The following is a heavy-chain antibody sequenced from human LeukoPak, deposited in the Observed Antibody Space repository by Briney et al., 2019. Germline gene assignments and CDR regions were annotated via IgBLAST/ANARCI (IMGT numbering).Heavy chain of an antibody. J-gene: IGHJ3*02. CDR2: IFHSGGT. CDR1: GGSFSGYY. V-gene: IGHV4-34*12. Sequence: SETLSLTCAVYGGSFSGYYWSWIRQPPGKGLEWIGYIFHSGGTYYNPSLKSRVTISVATSKNQFSLKLSSVTAADTAVYYCARAREEADDAFDIWGQGTMVTVS. CDR3: ARAREEADDAFDI.